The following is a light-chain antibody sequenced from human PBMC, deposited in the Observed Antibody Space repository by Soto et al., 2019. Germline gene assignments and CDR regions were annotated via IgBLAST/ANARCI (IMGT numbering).Light chain of an antibody. Sequence: DIQMTQSPSTLSASVGDRVTITCRASQSISSWLAWYQQKPGKVPKLLIYDASSLESGVPSRFSGGGSGTEFTLTISSLQPDEFATYYCQQYDSYPWTFGQGTKVEIK. J-gene: IGKJ1*01. CDR3: QQYDSYPWT. CDR2: DAS. CDR1: QSISSW. V-gene: IGKV1-5*01.